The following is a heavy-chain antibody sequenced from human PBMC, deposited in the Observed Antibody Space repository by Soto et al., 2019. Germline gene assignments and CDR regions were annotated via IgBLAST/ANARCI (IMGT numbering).Heavy chain of an antibody. CDR3: ARVVGSSGHPGAFDI. J-gene: IGHJ3*02. Sequence: GGALRLSCAAYGFTFSSYSMNWVRQAPGKGLEWVSSISSSSSYIYYADSVKGRFTISRDNAKNSLYLQMNSLRAEDTAVYYRARVVGSSGHPGAFDIWGQGTMVTVSS. V-gene: IGHV3-21*01. D-gene: IGHD3-22*01. CDR2: ISSSSSYI. CDR1: GFTFSSYS.